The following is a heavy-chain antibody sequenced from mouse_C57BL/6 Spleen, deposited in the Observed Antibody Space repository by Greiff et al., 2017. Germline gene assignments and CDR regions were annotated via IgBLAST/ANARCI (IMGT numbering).Heavy chain of an antibody. V-gene: IGHV1-61*01. CDR3: ARGTFISSVVATASYFDV. CDR2: IYPSDSET. D-gene: IGHD1-1*01. CDR1: GYTFTSYW. Sequence: VQLQPPGAELVRPGSSVKLSCKASGYTFTSYWMDWVKQRPGQGLEWIGNIYPSDSETNYNQKFKGKATLTADKSSSTAYMQLSSLTSEDSAVYSCARGTFISSVVATASYFDVWGTGTTVTVSS. J-gene: IGHJ1*03.